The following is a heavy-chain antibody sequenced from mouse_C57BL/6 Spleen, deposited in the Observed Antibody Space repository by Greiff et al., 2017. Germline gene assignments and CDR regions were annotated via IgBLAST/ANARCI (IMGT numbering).Heavy chain of an antibody. Sequence: EVKLMESGGGLVKPGGSLKLSCAASGFTFSSYAMSWVRQTPEKRLEWVATISDGGSYTYYPDNVKGRFTISRDNAKNNLYLQMSHLKSEDTAMYYCARDYYGSSQYYYAMDYWGQGTSVTVSS. V-gene: IGHV5-4*01. CDR3: ARDYYGSSQYYYAMDY. D-gene: IGHD1-1*01. J-gene: IGHJ4*01. CDR2: ISDGGSYT. CDR1: GFTFSSYA.